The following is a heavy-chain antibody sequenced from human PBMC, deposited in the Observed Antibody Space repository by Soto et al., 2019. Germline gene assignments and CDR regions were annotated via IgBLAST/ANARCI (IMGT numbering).Heavy chain of an antibody. J-gene: IGHJ5*02. CDR3: ARLRWETENNWFDP. CDR1: GYSFTSYW. D-gene: IGHD1-26*01. CDR2: IYPGDSDT. Sequence: GESLKISCRGSGYSFTSYWTGWVRQMPGKGLEWMGIIYPGDSDTRYSPSFQGQVTISADKSISTAYLQWSSLKASDTAMYFCARLRWETENNWFDPWGQGALVTVSS. V-gene: IGHV5-51*01.